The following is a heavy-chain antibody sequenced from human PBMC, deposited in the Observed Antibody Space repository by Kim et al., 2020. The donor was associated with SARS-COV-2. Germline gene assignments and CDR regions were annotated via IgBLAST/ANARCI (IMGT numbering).Heavy chain of an antibody. J-gene: IGHJ6*02. CDR1: GGSFSGYY. D-gene: IGHD4-17*01. CDR2: INHSGST. CDR3: ARGYGPQTQDLDYYYGMDV. V-gene: IGHV4-34*01. Sequence: SETLSLTCAVYGGSFSGYYWSWIRQPPGKGLEWIGEINHSGSTNYNPSLKSRVTISVDTSKNQFSLKLSSVTAADTAVYYCARGYGPQTQDLDYYYGMDVWGQGTTVTVSS.